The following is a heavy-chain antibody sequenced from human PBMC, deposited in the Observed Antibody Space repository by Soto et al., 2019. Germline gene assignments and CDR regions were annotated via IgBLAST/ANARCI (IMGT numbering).Heavy chain of an antibody. Sequence: QVQLVQSGAEVKKPGSSVKVSCRASGGIFSTYAINWVRQARGQGLEWMGGIIPLFGTANYAQNLQGRVTISADESAHIAYMELSSLRSEDTAVYYCARVQYSGTYLHAFDIWGQGTRVTVSS. J-gene: IGHJ3*02. D-gene: IGHD1-26*01. CDR3: ARVQYSGTYLHAFDI. V-gene: IGHV1-69*01. CDR2: IIPLFGTA. CDR1: GGIFSTYA.